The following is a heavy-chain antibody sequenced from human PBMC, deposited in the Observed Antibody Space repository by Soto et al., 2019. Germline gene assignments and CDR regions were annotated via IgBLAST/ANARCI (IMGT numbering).Heavy chain of an antibody. CDR2: IHYSGST. J-gene: IGHJ4*02. Sequence: SETLSLTCTVSGGSISSYYWSWIRQPPGKGLEWIWYIHYSGSTNYNPSLKSRVTISVDTSKNQFSLKLTSVTAADTAVYYCARDKIPGLFDYWGQGTLVTVSS. CDR1: GGSISSYY. CDR3: ARDKIPGLFDY. V-gene: IGHV4-59*12. D-gene: IGHD2-21*01.